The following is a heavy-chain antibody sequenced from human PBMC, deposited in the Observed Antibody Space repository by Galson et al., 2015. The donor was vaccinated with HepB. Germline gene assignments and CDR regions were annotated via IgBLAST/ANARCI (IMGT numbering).Heavy chain of an antibody. CDR2: INPSGGST. J-gene: IGHJ4*02. Sequence: SVKVSCKASGYTFTSYYMHWVRQAPGQGLEWMGIINPSGGSTSYAQKFQGRVTMTRDASTSTVYMELSSLRSEDTAVYYCARDRDYYDSSGSDYFDYWGQGTLVTVSS. D-gene: IGHD3-22*01. V-gene: IGHV1-46*01. CDR3: ARDRDYYDSSGSDYFDY. CDR1: GYTFTSYY.